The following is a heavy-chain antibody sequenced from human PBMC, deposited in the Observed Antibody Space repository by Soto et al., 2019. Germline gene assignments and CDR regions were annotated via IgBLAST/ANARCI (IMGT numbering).Heavy chain of an antibody. Sequence: EVQLLESGGGLVQPGGSLRLSFAASGFTFSNYAMNWVRQAPVKGLEWVSVISGSGDSTYHADSVKGRFTISRDNSKNTLYLQMNSLRGEGTAVYYCARRGSGSYYDYWGQGTLVTVSS. CDR2: ISGSGDST. V-gene: IGHV3-23*01. D-gene: IGHD1-26*01. CDR1: GFTFSNYA. J-gene: IGHJ4*02. CDR3: ARRGSGSYYDY.